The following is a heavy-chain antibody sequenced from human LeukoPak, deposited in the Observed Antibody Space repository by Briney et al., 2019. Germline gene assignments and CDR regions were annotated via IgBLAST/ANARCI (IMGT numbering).Heavy chain of an antibody. Sequence: SSETLSLTCTVSGGSISSYYWSWIRQPPGKGLEWIGYIYYSGSTNYNPPLKSRVTISVDTSKNQFSLKLSSVTAADTAVYYSARIYDNYDILTGYQAGGYYFDYWGQGTLVTVSS. CDR3: ARIYDNYDILTGYQAGGYYFDY. V-gene: IGHV4-59*01. D-gene: IGHD3-9*01. CDR2: IYYSGST. CDR1: GGSISSYY. J-gene: IGHJ4*02.